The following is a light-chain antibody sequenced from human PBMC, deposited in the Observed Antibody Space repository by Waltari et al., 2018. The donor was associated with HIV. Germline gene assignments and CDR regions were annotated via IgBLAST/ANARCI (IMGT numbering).Light chain of an antibody. Sequence: QSALTQPASVSGSPGQSITISCTGTSSDVGGYIYVSWYQQHPGKAPKRMIYDVSNRPSGVSNRFSGSESGKTASLTISGLQAEDEADYYCSSYTSSSTYVFGTGTKVTVL. CDR2: DVS. CDR3: SSYTSSSTYV. V-gene: IGLV2-14*03. CDR1: SSDVGGYIY. J-gene: IGLJ1*01.